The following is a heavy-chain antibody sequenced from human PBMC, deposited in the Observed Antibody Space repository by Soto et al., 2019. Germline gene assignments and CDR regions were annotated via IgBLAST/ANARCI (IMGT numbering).Heavy chain of an antibody. Sequence: GGSLRLSCAASGFTFSSYGMHWVRQAPGKGLEWVAVISYDGSNKYYADSVKGRFTISRDNSKNTLYLQMNSLRAEDTAVYYCAKWSVPNPFDYWGQGTLVTVSS. V-gene: IGHV3-30*18. D-gene: IGHD2-2*01. J-gene: IGHJ4*02. CDR2: ISYDGSNK. CDR1: GFTFSSYG. CDR3: AKWSVPNPFDY.